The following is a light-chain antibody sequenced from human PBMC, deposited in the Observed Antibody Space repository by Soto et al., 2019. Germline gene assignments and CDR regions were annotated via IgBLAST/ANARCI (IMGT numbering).Light chain of an antibody. CDR3: CSYAGSYTLRV. J-gene: IGLJ3*02. Sequence: QSVLTQPRSVSASPGQSVTISCTGTSSDVGDYNYVSWYQEHPGKAPKLMIYDVNKRPSGVPDRFSGSKSGNTASLTISGLQAEDEADYYCCSYAGSYTLRVFGGGTKLTVL. CDR2: DVN. V-gene: IGLV2-11*01. CDR1: SSDVGDYNY.